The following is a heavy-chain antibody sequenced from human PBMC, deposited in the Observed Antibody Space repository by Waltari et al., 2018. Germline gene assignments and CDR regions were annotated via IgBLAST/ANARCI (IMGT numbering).Heavy chain of an antibody. CDR2: IYSGGNT. CDR1: GFTVSSTY. V-gene: IGHV3-53*01. CDR3: ARDPGGRYYFDY. D-gene: IGHD1-26*01. Sequence: EVQLVESGGGLIQPGGSLRLSCAASGFTVSSTYMSWVRQAPGKGLEWVSVIYSGGNTYYADSVKGRFTISRDNSKNTLYLQMNSLRDDDTAVYYCARDPGGRYYFDYWGRGSLVTVSS. J-gene: IGHJ4*02.